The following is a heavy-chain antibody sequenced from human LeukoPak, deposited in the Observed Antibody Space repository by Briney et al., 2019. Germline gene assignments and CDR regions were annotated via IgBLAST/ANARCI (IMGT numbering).Heavy chain of an antibody. J-gene: IGHJ4*02. D-gene: IGHD3-22*01. CDR3: ARAVLYYYDSSGYFYRNHFDY. CDR1: GGSFSGYY. Sequence: SETLSLTCAVYGGSFSGYYWSWIRQPPGKGLEWIGEINHSGSTNYNPSLKSRVTISVDTSKNQFSLKLSSVTAADTAVYYCARAVLYYYDSSGYFYRNHFDYWGQGTLVTVSS. CDR2: INHSGST. V-gene: IGHV4-34*01.